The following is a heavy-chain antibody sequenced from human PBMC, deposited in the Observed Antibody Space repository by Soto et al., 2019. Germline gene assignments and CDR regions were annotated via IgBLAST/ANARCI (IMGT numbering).Heavy chain of an antibody. J-gene: IGHJ6*01. CDR1: RVAFSKFI. D-gene: IGHD6-19*01. CDR3: AKVRYSSPMGYYYGMDV. Sequence: SVKVSCKASRVAFSKFIVTWVRQAPGLGLEWVGGIIPIFGTANYAQKFQGRVTITADESTSTSYMEVNNLRSEDTAVYYCAKVRYSSPMGYYYGMDVWGHRTTFTV. V-gene: IGHV1-69*13. CDR2: IIPIFGTA.